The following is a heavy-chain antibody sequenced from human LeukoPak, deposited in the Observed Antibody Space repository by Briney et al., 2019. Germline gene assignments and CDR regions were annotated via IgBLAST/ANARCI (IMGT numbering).Heavy chain of an antibody. CDR2: ISGSGGST. CDR1: GFTFSSYA. Sequence: GGSLRLSCAASGFTFSSYAMSWVRQAPGKGLECVSAISGSGGSTYYADSVKGRFTISRDNSKSTLYLQMNSLRAEDTAVYYCAKGSLEYYDYVWGSYAGFDYWGQGTLVTVSS. D-gene: IGHD3-16*01. J-gene: IGHJ4*02. V-gene: IGHV3-23*01. CDR3: AKGSLEYYDYVWGSYAGFDY.